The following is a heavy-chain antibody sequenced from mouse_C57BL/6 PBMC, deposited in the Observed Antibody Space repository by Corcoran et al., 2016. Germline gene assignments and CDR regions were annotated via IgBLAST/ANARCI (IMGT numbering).Heavy chain of an antibody. CDR1: GYTFTTYG. CDR3: ARSIYYGSPFAY. J-gene: IGHJ3*01. Sequence: QIQLVQSGPELKKPGETVKISCKASGYTFTTYGMSWVKQAPGKGLKWMGWINTYSGVPTYADDFKGRFAFSLETSASTAYLQINNLKNEDTATYFCARSIYYGSPFAYWGQGTLVTVSA. V-gene: IGHV9-3*01. D-gene: IGHD1-1*01. CDR2: INTYSGVP.